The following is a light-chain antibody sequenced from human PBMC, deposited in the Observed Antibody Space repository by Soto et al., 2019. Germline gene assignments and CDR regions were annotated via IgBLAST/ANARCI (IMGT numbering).Light chain of an antibody. CDR3: CSYAGTSTHSV. V-gene: IGLV2-23*02. CDR2: EVS. Sequence: QSALTHPASVSGSPGQSITISCTGTSSDVGRYNLVSWYQQHPGKDPKLIISEVSKRPSGISDRFSGSKSGSTASLTISGLKAEDEADDYCCSYAGTSTHSVFGGGTQRTVL. CDR1: SSDVGRYNL. J-gene: IGLJ7*01.